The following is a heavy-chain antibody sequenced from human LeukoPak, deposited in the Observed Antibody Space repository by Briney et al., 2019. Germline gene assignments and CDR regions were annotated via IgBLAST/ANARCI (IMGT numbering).Heavy chain of an antibody. CDR2: ISYDGSNK. CDR1: GFAFSSYA. J-gene: IGHJ4*02. V-gene: IGHV3-30-3*01. D-gene: IGHD4-17*01. Sequence: GRSLRLSCAASGFAFSSYAMHWVRQAPGKGLEWVAVISYDGSNKYYADSVKGRFTISRDNSKNTLYLQMNSLRAEDTAVYYCARGHDYGNYWGQGTLVTVPS. CDR3: ARGHDYGNY.